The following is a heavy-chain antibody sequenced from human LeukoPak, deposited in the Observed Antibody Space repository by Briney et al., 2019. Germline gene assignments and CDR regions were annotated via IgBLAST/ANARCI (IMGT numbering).Heavy chain of an antibody. Sequence: GGSLRLSCAASGFTVSSDYMSWVRQAPGKGLEWVSVIYSGGSTYYADSVKGRFTISRDNAKNSLYLQMNSLRAEDTAVYYCARHSGDENWFDPWGQGTLVTVSS. J-gene: IGHJ5*02. CDR1: GFTVSSDY. D-gene: IGHD5-12*01. CDR3: ARHSGDENWFDP. V-gene: IGHV3-66*04. CDR2: IYSGGST.